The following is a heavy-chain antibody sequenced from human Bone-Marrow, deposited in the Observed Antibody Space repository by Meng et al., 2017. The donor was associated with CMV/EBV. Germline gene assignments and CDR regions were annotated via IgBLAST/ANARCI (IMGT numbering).Heavy chain of an antibody. V-gene: IGHV4-34*01. CDR2: INHSGST. CDR3: ARGGPTIVVVPAARRGWFDP. D-gene: IGHD2-2*01. CDR1: GGSFSGYY. J-gene: IGHJ5*02. Sequence: SETLSLTCAVYGGSFSGYYWSWIRQPPGKGLEWIGEINHSGSTNYNPSLKSRVTISVDTSKNQFSLKLSSVTAADTAVYYCARGGPTIVVVPAARRGWFDPWGQGTLVTVSS.